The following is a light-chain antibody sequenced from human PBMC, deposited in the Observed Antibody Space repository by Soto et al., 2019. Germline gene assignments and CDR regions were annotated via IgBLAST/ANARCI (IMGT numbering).Light chain of an antibody. CDR3: SSYGSTSTRYV. J-gene: IGLJ1*01. CDR2: EVS. Sequence: QSALTQPASVSGSPGQSITISCTGTSSDVGGYHYVSWYQQHPGKAPKLMIYEVSNRPSGVSNRFSGSKSGNTASLTISGLQAEDEADYFCSSYGSTSTRYVFGTVTKLTVL. V-gene: IGLV2-14*01. CDR1: SSDVGGYHY.